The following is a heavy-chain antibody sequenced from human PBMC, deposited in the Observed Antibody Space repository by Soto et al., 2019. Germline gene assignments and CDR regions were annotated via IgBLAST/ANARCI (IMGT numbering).Heavy chain of an antibody. CDR1: GFTFSSYA. V-gene: IGHV3-23*01. CDR3: AKDRGRNLAAAGIFDY. CDR2: ISGSGGST. J-gene: IGHJ4*02. Sequence: EVQLLESGGGLVQPGGSLRLSCAASGFTFSSYAMSWVRQAPGKGLEWVSAISGSGGSTYYADSVKGRFTISRDNSKNTLYLQMNSLRAEDTAVYYCAKDRGRNLAAAGIFDYWGQGTLVTVSS. D-gene: IGHD6-13*01.